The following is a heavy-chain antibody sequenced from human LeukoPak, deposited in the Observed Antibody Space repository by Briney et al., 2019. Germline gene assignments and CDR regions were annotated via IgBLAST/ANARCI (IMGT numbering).Heavy chain of an antibody. Sequence: PGGSLRLSCTASAFPFSSYAMSWVRPAPGKGREGVSVGIVGGGNTYYEDSVKGRFTISRDNSKNTLYLQMNSLRVEDTAVYYCAKSDYYDSSGHPSSFEYWGQGSLVTVSS. CDR1: AFPFSSYA. CDR3: AKSDYYDSSGHPSSFEY. D-gene: IGHD3-22*01. V-gene: IGHV3-23*01. CDR2: GIVGGGNT. J-gene: IGHJ4*02.